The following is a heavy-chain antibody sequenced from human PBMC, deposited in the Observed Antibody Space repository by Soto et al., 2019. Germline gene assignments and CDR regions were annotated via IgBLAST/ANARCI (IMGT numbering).Heavy chain of an antibody. CDR3: AATDSSGPSAFDI. J-gene: IGHJ3*02. V-gene: IGHV4-30-4*01. Sequence: KTSETLSLTCTVSGDSISSGDYYWSWIRQPPGKGLEWIGYIYYSGSTYYNPSLKSRVTISVDTSKNQFSLKLSSVTAADTAVYYCAATDSSGPSAFDIWGQGTMVTVSS. CDR2: IYYSGST. D-gene: IGHD3-22*01. CDR1: GDSISSGDYY.